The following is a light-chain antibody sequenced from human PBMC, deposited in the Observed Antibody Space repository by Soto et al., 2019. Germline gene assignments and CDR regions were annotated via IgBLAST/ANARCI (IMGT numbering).Light chain of an antibody. J-gene: IGKJ1*01. CDR1: QSISSY. CDR2: AAS. CDR3: QQSYSTLWT. Sequence: DIQMTQSPSSLSASVGDRVTITCRASQSISSYLNWYQQKPGKAPKLLIYAASSLQSGVPSRFSGSGSGTDFTLTISSQQPEDFATYYCQQSYSTLWTFGQGTKAEIK. V-gene: IGKV1-39*01.